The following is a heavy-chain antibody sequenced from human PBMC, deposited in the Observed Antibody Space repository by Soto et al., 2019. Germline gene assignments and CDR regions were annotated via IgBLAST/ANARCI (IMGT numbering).Heavy chain of an antibody. D-gene: IGHD1-26*01. Sequence: EVQLLESGGGLVQPGGSLRLSCTASGFTFSSYTVNWVRQAPGKGLEWVSAIGGSGGRTYYADSLKGRFTVSRDNSQNTLFLQMNSLGDEDTALYSCAKEGVVGPTMGYYFDYWGQGTLVTVSS. CDR2: IGGSGGRT. CDR3: AKEGVVGPTMGYYFDY. V-gene: IGHV3-23*01. J-gene: IGHJ4*02. CDR1: GFTFSSYT.